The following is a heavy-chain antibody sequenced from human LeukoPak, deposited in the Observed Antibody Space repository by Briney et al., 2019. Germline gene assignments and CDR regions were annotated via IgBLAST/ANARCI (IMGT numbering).Heavy chain of an antibody. CDR1: GGSISSYY. Sequence: SETLSLTCTVSGGSISSYYWSWIRQPPGKGLEWIGYIYYSGSTNYNPSLKSRVTISVDTSKNQFSLKLSSVTAADTAVYYCARMRGYSYGYTQTDYFDYWGQGTLVTVSS. J-gene: IGHJ4*02. CDR2: IYYSGST. V-gene: IGHV4-59*08. CDR3: ARMRGYSYGYTQTDYFDY. D-gene: IGHD5-18*01.